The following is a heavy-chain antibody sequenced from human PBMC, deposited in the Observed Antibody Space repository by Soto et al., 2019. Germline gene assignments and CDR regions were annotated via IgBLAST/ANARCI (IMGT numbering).Heavy chain of an antibody. CDR3: ARRGSGSYSDY. D-gene: IGHD3-10*01. J-gene: IGHJ4*02. V-gene: IGHV4-39*01. Sequence: SETLSLTCTVSGGSISSSSYYWGWIRQPPGKGLEWIGSIYYSGSTYYNPSLRSRVTISVDTSKNQFSLKLSSVTAADTAVYYCARRGSGSYSDYWGQGTLVTVSS. CDR2: IYYSGST. CDR1: GGSISSSSYY.